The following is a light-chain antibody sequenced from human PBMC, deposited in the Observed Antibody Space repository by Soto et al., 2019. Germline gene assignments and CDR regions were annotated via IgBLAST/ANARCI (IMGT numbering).Light chain of an antibody. V-gene: IGLV2-14*01. J-gene: IGLJ3*02. CDR1: SSDVGGYNY. Sequence: QSALTQPASVSGSPGQSITISCTGTSSDVGGYNYVSWYQQHPGKAPQLMIYDVSYRPSGVSDRFSGSKSGNRASLTISGLQAEDEADYFCSSYTITSTRVFGGGTKLTVL. CDR3: SSYTITSTRV. CDR2: DVS.